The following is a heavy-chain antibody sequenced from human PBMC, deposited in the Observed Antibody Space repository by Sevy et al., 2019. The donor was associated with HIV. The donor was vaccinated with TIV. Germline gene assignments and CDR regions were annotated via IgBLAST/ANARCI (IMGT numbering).Heavy chain of an antibody. D-gene: IGHD3-16*01. J-gene: IGHJ4*02. V-gene: IGHV3-21*01. CDR1: GFTFSSYR. CDR3: ARAVMEMSTWRSDY. CDR2: ISSNSDYI. Sequence: GGSLRLSCAASGFTFSSYRMTWVRQAPGKGLEWVSCISSNSDYINYADSVKGRFTISRDNAKNLLYLQMDSLRAEDTAVSYCARAVMEMSTWRSDYWGQGTLVTVSS.